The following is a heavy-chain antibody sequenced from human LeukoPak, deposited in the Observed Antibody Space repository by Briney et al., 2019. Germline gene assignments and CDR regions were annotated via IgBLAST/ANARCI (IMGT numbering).Heavy chain of an antibody. J-gene: IGHJ5*01. D-gene: IGHD4/OR15-4a*01. V-gene: IGHV4-34*01. CDR1: GGSFSGYY. CDR2: INHSGST. Sequence: PSETLSLTCAVYGGSFSGYYWSWIRQPPGKGLEWIGEINHSGSTNYNPSLKSRVTISVVTSKDQFTLQLNSVTAADTAVYYCVRHDGRGGATMGAFDSWGQGSLVTVSS. CDR3: VRHDGRGGATMGAFDS.